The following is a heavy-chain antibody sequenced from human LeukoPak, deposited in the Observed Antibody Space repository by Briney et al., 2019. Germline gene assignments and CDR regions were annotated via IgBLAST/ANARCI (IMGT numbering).Heavy chain of an antibody. CDR2: VFSGST. V-gene: IGHV4-59*11. J-gene: IGHJ4*02. CDR3: AREGSGWDPFDY. D-gene: IGHD6-19*01. Sequence: PSETLSLTRTVSGGPISTHYWTWIRQPPEKGLEWIGYVFSGSTNYNPSLESRVTISLDTSKNQFSLKLSSVTAADTAVYYCAREGSGWDPFDYWGRGTLVTVSS. CDR1: GGPISTHY.